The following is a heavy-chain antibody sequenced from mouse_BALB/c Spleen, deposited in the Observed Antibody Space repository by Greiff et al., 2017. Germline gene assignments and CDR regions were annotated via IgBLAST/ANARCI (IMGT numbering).Heavy chain of an antibody. CDR2: IYPSDSYT. V-gene: IGHV1-69*02. CDR1: GYTFTSYW. Sequence: QVQLQQPGAELVRPGASVKLSCKASGYTFTSYWINWVKQRPGQGLEWIGNIYPSDSYTNYNQKFKDKATLTGDKTSSTAYMQISSPTSEDSAVYYRTSGRGRSDYFDYWGQGTTLTVSS. CDR3: TSGRGRSDYFDY. J-gene: IGHJ2*01.